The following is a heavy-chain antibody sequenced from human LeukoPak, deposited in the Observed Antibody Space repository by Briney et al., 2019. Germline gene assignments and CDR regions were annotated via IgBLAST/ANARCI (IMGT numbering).Heavy chain of an antibody. Sequence: SETLSLTCTVSGGSISSYYWSWIRQPPGKGLEWIGYIYYSGSTNYNPSLKSRVTISVDTSKNQFSLKLSSVTAADTAVYYCARGLWFGELLPFAWGQGTLVTVSS. V-gene: IGHV4-59*01. CDR2: IYYSGST. J-gene: IGHJ5*02. CDR3: ARGLWFGELLPFA. CDR1: GGSISSYY. D-gene: IGHD3-10*01.